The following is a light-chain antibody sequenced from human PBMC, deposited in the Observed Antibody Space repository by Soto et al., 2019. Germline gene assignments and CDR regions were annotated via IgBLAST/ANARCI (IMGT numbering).Light chain of an antibody. J-gene: IGLJ1*01. V-gene: IGLV2-14*03. CDR3: SSYTSSSTDV. CDR1: SSDVGVYNY. Sequence: QSALTQPASVSGSPGQSITISCTGTSSDVGVYNYVSWYQQHPGKAPKLMIYDVSNRPSGVSNRFSGSKSGNTASLPISGLQAEDEADYYCSSYTSSSTDVLGTGTKLTVL. CDR2: DVS.